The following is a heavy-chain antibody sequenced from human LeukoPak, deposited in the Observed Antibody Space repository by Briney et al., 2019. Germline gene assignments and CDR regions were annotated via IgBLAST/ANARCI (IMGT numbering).Heavy chain of an antibody. V-gene: IGHV3-66*04. CDR2: IYSGGST. J-gene: IGHJ4*02. D-gene: IGHD6-13*01. CDR1: GFTVSSNY. Sequence: GGSLRLSCAASGFTVSSNYMSWVRQAPGKGPEWVSVIYSGGSTYYADSVKGRFTISRDNSKNTLYLQMNSLRAEDTAVYYCAGQPGIAAAGPPTFDYWGQGTLVTVSS. CDR3: AGQPGIAAAGPPTFDY.